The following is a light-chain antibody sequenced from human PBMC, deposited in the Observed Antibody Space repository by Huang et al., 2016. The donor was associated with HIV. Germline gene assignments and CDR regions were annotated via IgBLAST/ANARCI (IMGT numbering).Light chain of an antibody. CDR3: QQANSFPELS. J-gene: IGKJ4*01. Sequence: IQMTQSPSFVSASVGDRVNITCRASQGISNWLAWYQQKPGKAPTLLIYAASKLQSGAPSRISGSGSGTCVTLTISSLQPEDSATYYCQQANSFPELSFGGGTRVEI. CDR1: QGISNW. CDR2: AAS. V-gene: IGKV1-12*01.